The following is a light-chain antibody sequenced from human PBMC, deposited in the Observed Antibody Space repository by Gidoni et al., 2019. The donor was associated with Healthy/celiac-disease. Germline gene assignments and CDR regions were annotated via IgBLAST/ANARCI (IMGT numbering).Light chain of an antibody. Sequence: EIVLTQSPGTLSLSPGVRATLSCRASQSVSSSYLAWYQQKPGQAPRLLIYGASSRATGIPDRFSGSGSGTDFTLTISRLEPEDFAVYYCQQYGSSPPTTFXPXTKVDIK. CDR1: QSVSSSY. V-gene: IGKV3-20*01. CDR2: GAS. J-gene: IGKJ3*01. CDR3: QQYGSSPPTT.